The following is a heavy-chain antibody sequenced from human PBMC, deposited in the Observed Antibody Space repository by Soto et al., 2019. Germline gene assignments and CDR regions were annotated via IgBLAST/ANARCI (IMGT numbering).Heavy chain of an antibody. D-gene: IGHD6-13*01. V-gene: IGHV4-34*01. CDR2: INHSGST. CDR3: ARVVLIAAAGTDFDY. CDR1: CGSFSGYY. Sequence: SETLSLTCAGYCGSFSGYYWSWIRQPPGKGLEWIGEINHSGSTNYNPSLKSRVTISVDTSKNQFSLKLSSVTAADTAVYYCARVVLIAAAGTDFDYWGQGTLVTVSS. J-gene: IGHJ4*02.